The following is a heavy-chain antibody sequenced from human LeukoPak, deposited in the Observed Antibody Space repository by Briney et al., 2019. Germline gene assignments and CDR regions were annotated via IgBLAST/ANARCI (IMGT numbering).Heavy chain of an antibody. D-gene: IGHD2-15*01. V-gene: IGHV3-53*01. Sequence: PGGSLRLSCAAAGVTVSYNYMSGGRQAPGKGLEWVSIIYSGESTYYADSVKGRFTISRDNSKNTLFLHMHSLRAEDTAVYYCARVFGGDVVVVGASFFYWGRGTLVTVSS. CDR2: IYSGEST. J-gene: IGHJ4*02. CDR3: ARVFGGDVVVVGASFFY. CDR1: GVTVSYNY.